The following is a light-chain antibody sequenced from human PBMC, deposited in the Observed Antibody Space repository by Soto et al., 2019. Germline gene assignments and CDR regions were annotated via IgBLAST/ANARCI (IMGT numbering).Light chain of an antibody. CDR1: QSINSW. V-gene: IGKV1-5*01. CDR3: QHYNSYSEA. Sequence: DIQMTQSPSTLSASVGDRVTITCRASQSINSWLAWYQQKPGKAPQILIYDASTLKNGVPSRFSGSGSGTEFTLTISSLQPDDFATYYCQHYNSYSEAFGQGTKVELK. J-gene: IGKJ1*01. CDR2: DAS.